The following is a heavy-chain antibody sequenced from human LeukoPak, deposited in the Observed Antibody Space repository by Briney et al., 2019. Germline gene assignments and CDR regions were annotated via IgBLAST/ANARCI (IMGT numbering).Heavy chain of an antibody. V-gene: IGHV3-23*01. CDR2: ISGSGSST. CDR1: GFTFSSYA. CDR3: AKVDGITIFEVFDY. J-gene: IGHJ4*02. D-gene: IGHD3-3*01. Sequence: GGSLRLSCAASGFTFSSYAMSWVRQAPGKGLEWLSSISGSGSSTYYADSVKGRFTISRDNSKNMSYLQMISLRADDTAVYFCAKVDGITIFEVFDYWGQGTLVTVSS.